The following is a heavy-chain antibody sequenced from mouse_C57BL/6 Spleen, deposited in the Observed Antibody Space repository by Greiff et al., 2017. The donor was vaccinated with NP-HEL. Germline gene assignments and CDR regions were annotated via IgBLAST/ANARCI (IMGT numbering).Heavy chain of an antibody. Sequence: EVQLQESGGGLVQPGGSLSLSCAASGFTFTDYYMSWVRQPPGQALEWLGFIRNKANGYTTEYSASVKGRFTISRDNSQSILYLQMNALRAEDSATYYCARYLYYYGSDDWGQGTTLTVSS. J-gene: IGHJ2*01. CDR1: GFTFTDYY. D-gene: IGHD1-1*01. CDR3: ARYLYYYGSDD. CDR2: IRNKANGYTT. V-gene: IGHV7-3*01.